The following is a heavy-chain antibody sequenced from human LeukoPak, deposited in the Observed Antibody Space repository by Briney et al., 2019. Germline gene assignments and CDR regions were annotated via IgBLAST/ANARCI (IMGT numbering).Heavy chain of an antibody. CDR2: IYSDGRT. CDR3: ARDPGYSYGYDY. J-gene: IGHJ4*02. Sequence: GGSLRLSCAASGFTVSDNYMSWVRQAPGKGLDWVSIIYSDGRTFYADSVKGRFTISRDNSKNTAYLQMNSLRVEDTAVYYCARDPGYSYGYDYWGQGTLVTVSS. D-gene: IGHD5-18*01. CDR1: GFTVSDNY. V-gene: IGHV3-66*01.